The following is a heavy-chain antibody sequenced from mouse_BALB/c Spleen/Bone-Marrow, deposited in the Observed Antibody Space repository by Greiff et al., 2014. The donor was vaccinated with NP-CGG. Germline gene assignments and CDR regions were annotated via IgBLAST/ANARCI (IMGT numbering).Heavy chain of an antibody. J-gene: IGHJ1*01. V-gene: IGHV1S130*01. CDR2: IHPNSGNT. CDR3: ARSYRFWYFDV. CDR1: GFTFTSSW. Sequence: VQLQQSGSVLVRPGTSVNLSCKASGFTFTSSWMHWAKQRPGQGLGWIGDIHPNSGNTYYNEKFKGKATLTVDSSSSTAYVDLSSLTSEDSAVYFCARSYRFWYFDVWGAGTTVTVSS. D-gene: IGHD2-14*01.